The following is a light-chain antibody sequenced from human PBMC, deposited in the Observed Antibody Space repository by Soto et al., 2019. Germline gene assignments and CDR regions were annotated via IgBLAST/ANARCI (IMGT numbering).Light chain of an antibody. CDR1: SSNIGAGYD. CDR3: QSYDSSLSGCYV. V-gene: IGLV1-40*01. J-gene: IGLJ1*01. Sequence: QTVVTQPPSVSGAPGQRVTISCTGSSSNIGAGYDVHWYQQLPGTAPKLLIYGNSNRPSGVPDRFSGSKSGTSASLAITGLQAEDEADYYCQSYDSSLSGCYVFGTGTKLTVL. CDR2: GNS.